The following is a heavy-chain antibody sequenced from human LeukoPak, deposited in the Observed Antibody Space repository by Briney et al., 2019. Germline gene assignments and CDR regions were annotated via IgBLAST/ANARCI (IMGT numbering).Heavy chain of an antibody. J-gene: IGHJ6*03. Sequence: ASVKVSGKASGYTFTNYDINWVRQATGQGLEWMGWMNPNSGNTGYAQKFQGRVTITRNTSISTAYMELSSLRSEDTAVYYCAREVPAAMGRYYYYYYMDVWGKGTTVTVSS. CDR3: AREVPAAMGRYYYYYYMDV. V-gene: IGHV1-8*03. D-gene: IGHD2-2*01. CDR1: GYTFTNYD. CDR2: MNPNSGNT.